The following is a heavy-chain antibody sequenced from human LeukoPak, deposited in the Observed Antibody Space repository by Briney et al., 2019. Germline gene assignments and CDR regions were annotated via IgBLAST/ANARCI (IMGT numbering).Heavy chain of an antibody. CDR1: GFTFSSYA. V-gene: IGHV3-30-3*01. D-gene: IGHD3-3*01. J-gene: IGHJ4*02. CDR2: ISYDGSNK. Sequence: GRSLRLSCAASGFTFSSYAMHWVRQAPGKGLEWVAVISYDGSNKYYADSVKGRFTISRDNAKNSLYLQMNSLRAEDTAIYYCALGSVLRFLEWLPYWGQGTLVTVSS. CDR3: ALGSVLRFLEWLPY.